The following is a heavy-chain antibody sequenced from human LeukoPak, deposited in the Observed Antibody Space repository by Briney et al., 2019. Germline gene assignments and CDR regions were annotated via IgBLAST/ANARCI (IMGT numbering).Heavy chain of an antibody. CDR1: GLTFSSYG. V-gene: IGHV3-30*18. CDR2: ISYDGSNK. Sequence: GRSLRLSCAASGLTFSSYGMHWVRQAPGKGLEWVAVISYDGSNKYYADSVKGRFTISRDNSKNTLYLQMNSLRAEDTAVYYCAKDVDPFGSGSYVEGFDYWGQGTLVTVSS. CDR3: AKDVDPFGSGSYVEGFDY. D-gene: IGHD3-10*01. J-gene: IGHJ4*02.